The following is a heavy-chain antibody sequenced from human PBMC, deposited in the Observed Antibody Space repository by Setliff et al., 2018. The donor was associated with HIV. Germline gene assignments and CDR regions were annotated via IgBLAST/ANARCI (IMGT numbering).Heavy chain of an antibody. CDR1: GYTFTDYY. J-gene: IGHJ3*02. Sequence: GASVKVSCKVSGYTFTDYYMHWVQQAPGKRLEWMGLVDPEDGETMYAEKFQGRVTITADTSTDTAYMELSSLRSEDTAVYYCATDYSPYYYDSSGYPNDALDIWGQGTMVTVSS. D-gene: IGHD3-22*01. CDR2: VDPEDGET. V-gene: IGHV1-69-2*01. CDR3: ATDYSPYYYDSSGYPNDALDI.